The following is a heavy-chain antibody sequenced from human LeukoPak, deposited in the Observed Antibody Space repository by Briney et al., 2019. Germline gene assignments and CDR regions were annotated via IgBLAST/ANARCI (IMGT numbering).Heavy chain of an antibody. V-gene: IGHV1-2*02. J-gene: IGHJ4*02. Sequence: ASVKVSCKASGYTFTGYYMHWVRQAPGQGLEWMGWISPNSGGTNYAQKFQGRVTMTRDTSISTAYMELSRLRSDDTAVYYCARDPRYCSSTSCYTSPSFFDYWGQGTLVTVSS. CDR2: ISPNSGGT. CDR1: GYTFTGYY. CDR3: ARDPRYCSSTSCYTSPSFFDY. D-gene: IGHD2-2*02.